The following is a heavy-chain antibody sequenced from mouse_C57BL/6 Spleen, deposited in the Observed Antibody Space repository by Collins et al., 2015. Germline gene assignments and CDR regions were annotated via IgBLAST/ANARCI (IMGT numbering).Heavy chain of an antibody. V-gene: IGHV3-2*02. CDR1: GYSITSDYA. J-gene: IGHJ3*01. CDR3: AGGFAY. CDR2: ISYSGST. Sequence: DVQLQESGPGLVKPSQSLSLTCTVTGYSITSDYAWNWIRQFPGNKLEWMGYISYSGSTSYNPSLKSRISITRDTSKNQFFLQLNSVTTEDTATYYCAGGFAYWGQGTLVTVSA.